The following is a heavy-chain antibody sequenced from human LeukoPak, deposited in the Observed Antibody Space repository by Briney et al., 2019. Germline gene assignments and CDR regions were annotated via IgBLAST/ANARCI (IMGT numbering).Heavy chain of an antibody. CDR3: AKDMFDDYVWGSYRPLYYFDY. J-gene: IGHJ4*02. CDR2: IIPILGIA. Sequence: SVKVSFKASGGTFSIYAISWVRQAPGQGLEWMGRIIPILGIANYAQKFQGRVTITADKSTSTAYMELSSLRSEDTAVYYCAKDMFDDYVWGSYRPLYYFDYWGQGTLVTVSS. D-gene: IGHD3-16*02. V-gene: IGHV1-69*04. CDR1: GGTFSIYA.